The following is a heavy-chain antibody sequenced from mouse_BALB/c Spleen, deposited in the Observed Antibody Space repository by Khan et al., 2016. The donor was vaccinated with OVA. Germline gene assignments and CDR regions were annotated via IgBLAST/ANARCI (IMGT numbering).Heavy chain of an antibody. CDR2: IWSDGST. D-gene: IGHD2-10*01. V-gene: IGHV2-6-1*01. CDR1: GFSLTNYG. J-gene: IGHJ4*01. Sequence: QVQLKESGPGLVAPSQSLSITCTISGFSLTNYGVHWVRQPPGKGLEWLVVIWSDGSTTYDSALISRLTISTDNSKSQVFLEMDSLQTDDTAMYYCARKPYYHYYIMDYWGQGTSVTVSS. CDR3: ARKPYYHYYIMDY.